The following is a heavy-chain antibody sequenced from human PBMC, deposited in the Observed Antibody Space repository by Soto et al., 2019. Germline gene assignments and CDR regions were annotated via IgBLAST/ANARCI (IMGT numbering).Heavy chain of an antibody. Sequence: GGSLRLSCAASGFTFSDYYMSWIRQAPGKGLEWVSYISSSGSTIYYADSVKGRFTISRDNAKNSLYLQMNSLRAEDTAVYYCARAVVLPHYYDSSGYSTSSFDLWGRGTLVTVSS. D-gene: IGHD3-22*01. CDR3: ARAVVLPHYYDSSGYSTSSFDL. V-gene: IGHV3-11*01. CDR2: ISSSGSTI. J-gene: IGHJ2*01. CDR1: GFTFSDYY.